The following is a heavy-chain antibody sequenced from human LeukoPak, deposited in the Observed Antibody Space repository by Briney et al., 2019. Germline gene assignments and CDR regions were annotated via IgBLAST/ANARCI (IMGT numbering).Heavy chain of an antibody. CDR3: AKESCRSRCNFDY. D-gene: IGHD2-2*01. CDR2: ISYDGSNK. J-gene: IGHJ4*02. CDR1: GFTFSSYA. V-gene: IGHV3-30-3*01. Sequence: GRSLRLSCAASGFTFSSYAMHWVRQAPGKGLEWVAVISYDGSNKYYADSVKGRFTISRDNSENTLYLQMNSLRAEDTAVYYCAKESCRSRCNFDYWGQGTLVTVSS.